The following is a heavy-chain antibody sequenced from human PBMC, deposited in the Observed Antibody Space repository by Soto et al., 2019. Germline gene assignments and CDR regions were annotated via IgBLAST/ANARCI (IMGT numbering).Heavy chain of an antibody. CDR2: INSYNGNT. V-gene: IGHV1-18*01. CDR3: ARDVRGGNFDY. CDR1: GYTFTSYG. Sequence: ASVKVSCKASGYTFTSYGISWVRQAPGQGLEWMGWINSYNGNTNYAQKLQGRVTMTTDTSTSTAYMELRSLRSDDTAVYYCARDVRGGNFDYWGQGTLVTVSS. D-gene: IGHD1-26*01. J-gene: IGHJ4*02.